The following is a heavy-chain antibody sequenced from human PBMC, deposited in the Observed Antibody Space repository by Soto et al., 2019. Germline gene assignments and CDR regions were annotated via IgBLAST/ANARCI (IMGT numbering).Heavy chain of an antibody. D-gene: IGHD2-15*01. Sequence: QVQLVESGGGVVQPGRSLRLSCAASGFTFSSYGMHWVRQAPGKGLEWGAVISYDGSNKYYADSVKGRFTISRDNSKNTLYLQMNSLRAEDTAVYYCAKDVEWRIVVVYGRYYGMDVWGQGTTVTVSS. CDR3: AKDVEWRIVVVYGRYYGMDV. CDR1: GFTFSSYG. J-gene: IGHJ6*02. CDR2: ISYDGSNK. V-gene: IGHV3-30*18.